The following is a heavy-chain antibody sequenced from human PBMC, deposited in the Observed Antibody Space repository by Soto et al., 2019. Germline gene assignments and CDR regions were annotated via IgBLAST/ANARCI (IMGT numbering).Heavy chain of an antibody. J-gene: IGHJ5*01. Sequence: SETLSLTCAVNGGYFSCDYWSWLRQPPWKGLEWIGQINHSGSTYYRPSLKSRLAISFDMSKNHVSLSLTSVTAADTAIYYCTNSQGLSRADSWGRGILVTVSS. CDR1: GGYFSCDY. D-gene: IGHD1-26*01. CDR3: TNSQGLSRADS. CDR2: INHSGST. V-gene: IGHV4-34*03.